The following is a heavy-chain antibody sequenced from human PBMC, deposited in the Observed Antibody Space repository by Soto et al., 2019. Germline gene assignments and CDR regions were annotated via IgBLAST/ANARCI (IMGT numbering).Heavy chain of an antibody. CDR3: AKTVTDLYYYYYMDV. CDR1: GFTFSSYA. Sequence: GGSLRLSCAASGFTFSSYAMSWVRQAPGKGLEWVSAISGSGGSTYYADSVKGRFTISRDNSKNTLYLQMNSLRAEDTAVYYCAKTVTDLYYYYYMDVWGKGTTVTVSS. D-gene: IGHD3-10*01. CDR2: ISGSGGST. J-gene: IGHJ6*03. V-gene: IGHV3-23*01.